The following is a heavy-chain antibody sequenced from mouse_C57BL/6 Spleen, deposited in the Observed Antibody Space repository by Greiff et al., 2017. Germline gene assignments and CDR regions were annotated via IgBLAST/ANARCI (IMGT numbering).Heavy chain of an antibody. D-gene: IGHD1-1*02. Sequence: VQLQQSGAELVRPGASVKLSCTASGFNIKDDYMHWVKQRPEQGLEWIGWIDPENGDTEYASKFQGKATITADTSSNTAYLQLSSLTSEDTAVYYCTTKGSHWYFDVWGTGTTVTVSS. J-gene: IGHJ1*03. CDR1: GFNIKDDY. CDR3: TTKGSHWYFDV. CDR2: IDPENGDT. V-gene: IGHV14-4*01.